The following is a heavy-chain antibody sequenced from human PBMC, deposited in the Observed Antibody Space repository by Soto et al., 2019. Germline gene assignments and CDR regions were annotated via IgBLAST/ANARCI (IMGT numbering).Heavy chain of an antibody. J-gene: IGHJ3*02. CDR1: GFTFSKYW. CDR3: ARGDYYDVSGPFSDAFGI. D-gene: IGHD3-22*01. CDR2: IKEDGSQK. Sequence: GGSLRLSCAASGFTFSKYWMSWVRQAPGKGLEWVANIKEDGSQKWYVDSVKGRFTISRDNAKNSLYLQMNSLRAEDTAVYYCARGDYYDVSGPFSDAFGIWGRGTMVTVSS. V-gene: IGHV3-7*04.